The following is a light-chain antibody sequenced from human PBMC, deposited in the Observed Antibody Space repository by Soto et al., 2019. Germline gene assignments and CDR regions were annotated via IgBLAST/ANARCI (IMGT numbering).Light chain of an antibody. Sequence: QSVLTQPPSVSGAPGQRVTISCTGSSSNIGAGYDVHWYQQLPGTAPKLLIYGNSNRPSGVPDRFSGSKSGTSASLAITGLQAEDEADYYCQSYDSSLSGSRVIGTGTKAHRP. J-gene: IGLJ1*01. V-gene: IGLV1-40*01. CDR1: SSNIGAGYD. CDR2: GNS. CDR3: QSYDSSLSGSRV.